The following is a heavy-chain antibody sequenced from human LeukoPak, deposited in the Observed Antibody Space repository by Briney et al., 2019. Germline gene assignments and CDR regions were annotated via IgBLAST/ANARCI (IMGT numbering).Heavy chain of an antibody. Sequence: SETLSLTCTVSGGSISSYYWSWIRQPPGKGLEWIGYIYYSGSTNYNPSLKSRVTISVDTSKNQFSLKLSSVTAADTAVYYCARGYPVPAATGGWLDPWGQGTLVTVSS. J-gene: IGHJ5*02. CDR1: GGSISSYY. V-gene: IGHV4-59*01. D-gene: IGHD2-2*01. CDR2: IYYSGST. CDR3: ARGYPVPAATGGWLDP.